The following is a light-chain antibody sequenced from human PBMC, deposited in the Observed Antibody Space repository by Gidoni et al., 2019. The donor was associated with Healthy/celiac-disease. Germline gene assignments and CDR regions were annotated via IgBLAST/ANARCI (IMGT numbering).Light chain of an antibody. CDR1: QSISSY. J-gene: IGKJ4*01. V-gene: IGKV1-39*01. Sequence: DSQMTQSPSSLSAFVGDRVTITCRASQSISSYLNWYQQKPGKAPKLLIYAASSLQSGVPSRFSGSGSGTDFTLTISSLQPEDFATYYCQQSYSTPPLTFGGGTKVEIK. CDR3: QQSYSTPPLT. CDR2: AAS.